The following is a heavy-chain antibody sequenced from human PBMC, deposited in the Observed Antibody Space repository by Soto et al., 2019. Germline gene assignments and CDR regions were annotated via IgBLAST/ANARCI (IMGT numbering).Heavy chain of an antibody. D-gene: IGHD3-3*01. CDR3: AKPSYDFWSGYHAEGNFDY. Sequence: GALSLSCAASGFTYSSYAISSVRQTQGKGLEWVSAISGSGGSTYYADSVKGRFTISRDNSKNTLYLQMNSLRAEDTAVYYCAKPSYDFWSGYHAEGNFDYWRQGTLDTVSS. V-gene: IGHV3-23*01. CDR1: GFTYSSYA. CDR2: ISGSGGST. J-gene: IGHJ4*02.